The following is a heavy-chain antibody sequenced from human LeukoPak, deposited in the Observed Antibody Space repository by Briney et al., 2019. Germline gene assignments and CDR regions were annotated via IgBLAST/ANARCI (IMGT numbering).Heavy chain of an antibody. D-gene: IGHD6-19*01. V-gene: IGHV3-23*01. CDR3: AKDRVAVAGTFFFRFDAFDI. CDR1: GFTFSAHW. CDR2: ISGSGGST. J-gene: IGHJ3*02. Sequence: GGSLRLSCAASGFTFSAHWMSWVRQAPGKGLEWVSAISGSGGSTYYADSVKGRFTISRDNSKNTLYLQMNSLRAEDTAVYYCAKDRVAVAGTFFFRFDAFDIWGQGTMVTVSS.